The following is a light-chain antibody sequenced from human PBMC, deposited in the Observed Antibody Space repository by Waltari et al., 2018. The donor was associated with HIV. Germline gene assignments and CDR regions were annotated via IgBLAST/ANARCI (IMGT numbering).Light chain of an antibody. J-gene: IGLJ2*01. CDR1: SSNLATDYA. CDR3: QSYDSRLSAVV. CDR2: GNN. V-gene: IGLV1-40*01. Sequence: QSVLTHPPSVSGAPGQRVTISCTAGSSNLATDYAVHSYQQLPETVPDLLISGNNNRPSGAPDRFPGSKSGTSASLAITGLQAEDEADYYCQSYDSRLSAVVFGGGTKLTVL.